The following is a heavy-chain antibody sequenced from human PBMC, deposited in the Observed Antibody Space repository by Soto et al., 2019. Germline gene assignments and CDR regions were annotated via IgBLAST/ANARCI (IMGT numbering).Heavy chain of an antibody. D-gene: IGHD6-6*01. Sequence: QEQLQQSGPGLVKPSQTLSLTCTVSGGSVSSGGFYWNWIRQRPGKGLEWIGYIYDIGSTYYNPSLKSRVTISLDTSNNQFSLKLSSVTAADTAVYYCARVLSRPPSYFDYWGQGTLVTVSS. CDR1: GGSVSSGGFY. CDR3: ARVLSRPPSYFDY. J-gene: IGHJ4*02. V-gene: IGHV4-31*03. CDR2: IYDIGST.